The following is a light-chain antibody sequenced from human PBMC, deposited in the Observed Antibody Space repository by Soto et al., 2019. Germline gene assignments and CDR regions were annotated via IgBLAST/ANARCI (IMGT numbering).Light chain of an antibody. CDR2: GAS. CDR3: QQYSSSPPEFT. CDR1: QSVSSSY. J-gene: IGKJ3*01. Sequence: EIVLTQSPGTLSLSPGERATLSCRASQSVSSSYLAWYQQRPGQAPRLLIFGASYRATGIPDRFSGSGSGTDSTLTISRLEPEDFAVYYCQQYSSSPPEFTFGHGTKVD. V-gene: IGKV3-20*01.